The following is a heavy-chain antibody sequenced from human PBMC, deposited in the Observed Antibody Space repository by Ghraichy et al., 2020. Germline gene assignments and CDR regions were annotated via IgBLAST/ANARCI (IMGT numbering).Heavy chain of an antibody. D-gene: IGHD5-12*01. Sequence: GGSLRLSCAASGFTFSSYAMSWVRQAPGKGLEWVSAISGSGGSTYYADSVKGRFTISRDNSKNTLYLQMNSLRAEDTAVYYCAKLMGVATILVKYYFDYWGQGTLVTVSS. V-gene: IGHV3-23*01. CDR3: AKLMGVATILVKYYFDY. J-gene: IGHJ4*02. CDR1: GFTFSSYA. CDR2: ISGSGGST.